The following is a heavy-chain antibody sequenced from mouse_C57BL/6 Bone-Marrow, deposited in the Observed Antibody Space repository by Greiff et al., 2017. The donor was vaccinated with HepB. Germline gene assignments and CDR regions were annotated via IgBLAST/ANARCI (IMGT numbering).Heavy chain of an antibody. CDR3: ARLRVVTTPLYDY. V-gene: IGHV5-6*01. Sequence: EVQGVESGGDLVKPGGSLKLSCAASGFTFSSYGMSWVRQTPDKRLEWVATISSGGSYTYYPDSVKGRFTISRDNAKNTLYLQMSSLKSEDTAMYYCARLRVVTTPLYDYWGQGTTLTVSS. CDR1: GFTFSSYG. D-gene: IGHD2-2*01. J-gene: IGHJ2*01. CDR2: ISSGGSYT.